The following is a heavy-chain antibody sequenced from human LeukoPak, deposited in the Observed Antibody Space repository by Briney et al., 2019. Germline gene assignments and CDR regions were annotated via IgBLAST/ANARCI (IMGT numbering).Heavy chain of an antibody. V-gene: IGHV1-24*01. D-gene: IGHD3-3*01. CDR1: GYTLTELS. J-gene: IGHJ6*03. Sequence: ASVKVSCKVSGYTLTELSMHWVRQAPGKGLEWMGGFDPEDGETIHAQKFQGRVTMTEDTSTDTAYMELSSLRSEDTAVYYCATDSGYYDFWSGTGDYYYMDVWGKGTTVTVSS. CDR3: ATDSGYYDFWSGTGDYYYMDV. CDR2: FDPEDGET.